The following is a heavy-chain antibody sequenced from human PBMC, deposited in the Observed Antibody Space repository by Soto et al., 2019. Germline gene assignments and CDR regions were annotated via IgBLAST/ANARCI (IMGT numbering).Heavy chain of an antibody. CDR3: TKRPWADYGGIFDP. J-gene: IGHJ5*02. V-gene: IGHV4-59*01. CDR1: GGSISSYY. Sequence: ETLSLTCTVSGGSISSYYWSWIRQPPGKGLEWIGYIYYTGTTNYNPSLKSRVTISVDTSKNQFSLKLSSVTTADTAVYYCTKRPWADYGGIFDPWGQGTLVTVSS. CDR2: IYYTGTT. D-gene: IGHD4-17*01.